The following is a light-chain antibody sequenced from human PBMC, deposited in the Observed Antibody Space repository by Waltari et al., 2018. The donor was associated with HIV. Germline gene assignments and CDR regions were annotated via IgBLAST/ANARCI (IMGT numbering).Light chain of an antibody. CDR1: SSDIGAYDS. V-gene: IGLV2-8*01. J-gene: IGLJ3*02. CDR2: GVT. Sequence: QSALTQPPSASGSLGQSVTISCPGSSSDIGAYDSVSWFQQLPRSAPKLLLYGVTRRPSTVSCRFSGSRSGSTAFLTVAGLQPDDEATYFCSSYGDSLRVLFGGGTNVTVL. CDR3: SSYGDSLRVL.